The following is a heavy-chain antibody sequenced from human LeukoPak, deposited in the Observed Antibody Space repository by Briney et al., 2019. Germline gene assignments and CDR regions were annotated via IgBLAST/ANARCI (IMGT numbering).Heavy chain of an antibody. J-gene: IGHJ4*02. Sequence: SVKVSCKASVGTFSSYAISWVRQAPGQGLEWMGGIIPIFGTANYAQKFQGRVTITADESTSTAYMELSSLRSEDTAVYYCARDSLSLEVGAADFDYWGQGTLVTVSS. CDR3: ARDSLSLEVGAADFDY. V-gene: IGHV1-69*13. CDR1: VGTFSSYA. D-gene: IGHD1-26*01. CDR2: IIPIFGTA.